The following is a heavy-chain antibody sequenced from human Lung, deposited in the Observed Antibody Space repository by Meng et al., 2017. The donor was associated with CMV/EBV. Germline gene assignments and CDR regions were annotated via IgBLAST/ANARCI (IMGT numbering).Heavy chain of an antibody. CDR2: ISGSGAGT. CDR3: GREALGSGSIYNWFDT. Sequence: GGSLRPXCAASGFTFSTYAMSWVRQAPGKGREWVSAISGSGAGTYYTDSVKGRFTISRDNSRNTLYLQMNSLRAEDTAIYYCGREALGSGSIYNWFDTWGQGTLVTVSS. D-gene: IGHD3-10*01. V-gene: IGHV3-23*01. CDR1: GFTFSTYA. J-gene: IGHJ5*02.